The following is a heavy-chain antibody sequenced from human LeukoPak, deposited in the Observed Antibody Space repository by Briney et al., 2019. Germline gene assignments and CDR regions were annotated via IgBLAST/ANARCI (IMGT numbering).Heavy chain of an antibody. Sequence: SETLSLTCIVSGGSTSGGNYYWGWIRRPPGKGLEWIGGISSSGNTYYNPSLKSRITISVDTSKNHFTLKLSSVTAADTAVYYCARLGAGPTYYDFWSGYSSFYFDYWGQGTLVTVSS. V-gene: IGHV4-39*02. D-gene: IGHD3-3*01. J-gene: IGHJ4*02. CDR2: ISSSGNT. CDR3: ARLGAGPTYYDFWSGYSSFYFDY. CDR1: GGSTSGGNYY.